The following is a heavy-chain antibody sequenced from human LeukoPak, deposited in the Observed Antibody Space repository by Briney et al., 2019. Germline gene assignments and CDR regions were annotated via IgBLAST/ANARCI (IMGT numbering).Heavy chain of an antibody. J-gene: IGHJ4*02. CDR3: ARGHYDVLAASYKWTPDY. D-gene: IGHD3-9*01. CDR1: GFTFNTFN. Sequence: GGSLRLSCAASGFTFNTFNMNWVRQAPGKGLEWVSSITSGGDYVYYADSVKGRFATSRDNAKNSLSLQLNSLRVEDTAVYYCARGHYDVLAASYKWTPDYWGQGTLVTVSS. CDR2: ITSGGDYV. V-gene: IGHV3-21*01.